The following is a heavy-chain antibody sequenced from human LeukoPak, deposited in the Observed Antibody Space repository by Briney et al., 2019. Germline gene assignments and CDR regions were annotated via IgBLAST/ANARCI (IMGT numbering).Heavy chain of an antibody. CDR1: GGSISSSSYY. CDR3: ARDPLGYDPYYYYGMDV. D-gene: IGHD5-12*01. Sequence: SETLSLTCTVSGGSISSSSYYWGWIRQPPGKGLEWIGSIYYSGSTYYNPSLKSRVTISVDTSKNQFSLKLSSVTAADTAVYYCARDPLGYDPYYYYGMDVWGQGTTVTVSS. CDR2: IYYSGST. V-gene: IGHV4-39*07. J-gene: IGHJ6*02.